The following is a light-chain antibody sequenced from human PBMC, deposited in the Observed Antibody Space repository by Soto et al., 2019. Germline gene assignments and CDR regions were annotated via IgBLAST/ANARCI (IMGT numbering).Light chain of an antibody. V-gene: IGKV3-11*01. CDR3: QQYGSSPRIT. Sequence: EVVLTQSPGTLSLSPGERATLSCRASQSVSNYLAWYQQKPGQAPRLLIYDASNRATDIPARFSGSGSGTDFTLTISSLEPEDFAVYYCQQYGSSPRITFGGGTKVDIK. J-gene: IGKJ4*01. CDR1: QSVSNY. CDR2: DAS.